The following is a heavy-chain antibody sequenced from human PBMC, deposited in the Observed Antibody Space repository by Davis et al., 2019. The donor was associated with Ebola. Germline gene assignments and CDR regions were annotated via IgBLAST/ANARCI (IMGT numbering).Heavy chain of an antibody. Sequence: GESLKISCAASGFTFSSYWMSWVRQAPGKGLEWVANIKQDVSEKYYVDSVKGRFTISRDNAKNSLYLQMNSLRDEDTAVYYCARRHDYGDYLGFDPWGQGTLVTVSS. D-gene: IGHD4-17*01. CDR2: IKQDVSEK. V-gene: IGHV3-7*01. CDR3: ARRHDYGDYLGFDP. CDR1: GFTFSSYW. J-gene: IGHJ5*02.